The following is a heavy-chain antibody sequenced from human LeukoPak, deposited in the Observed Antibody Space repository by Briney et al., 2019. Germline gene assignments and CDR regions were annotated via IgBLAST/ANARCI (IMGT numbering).Heavy chain of an antibody. J-gene: IGHJ3*02. CDR3: ARGVRRITMIVGKMRYAFDI. V-gene: IGHV4-4*02. D-gene: IGHD3-22*01. CDR1: GGSISSSNW. CDR2: INHSGRT. Sequence: SETLSLTCAVSGGSISSSNWWSWVRQPPGKGLEWIGEINHSGRTNYNPSLKSRVTISVDTSKNQFSLKLSSVTAADTAVYYCARGVRRITMIVGKMRYAFDIWGQGTMVTVSS.